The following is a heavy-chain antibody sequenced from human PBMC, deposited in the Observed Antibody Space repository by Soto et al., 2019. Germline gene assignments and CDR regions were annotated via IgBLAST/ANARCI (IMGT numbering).Heavy chain of an antibody. CDR2: IIPIFGTA. Sequence: ASVKVSCKASGGTFSSYAISWVRQAPGQGLEWMGGIIPIFGTANYAQKFQGRVTITADESTSTAYMELSSLRSEDTAVYYCASAPPRRVATITHYYYGMDVWGQGTTVTVSS. J-gene: IGHJ6*02. V-gene: IGHV1-69*13. D-gene: IGHD5-12*01. CDR1: GGTFSSYA. CDR3: ASAPPRRVATITHYYYGMDV.